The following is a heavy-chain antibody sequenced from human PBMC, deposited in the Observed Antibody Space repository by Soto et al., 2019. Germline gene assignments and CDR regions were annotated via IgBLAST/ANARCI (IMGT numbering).Heavy chain of an antibody. CDR2: IKQDGSEK. D-gene: IGHD3-3*01. V-gene: IGHV3-7*01. CDR3: ARVLRFLEWLPSAFDY. J-gene: IGHJ4*02. Sequence: TGGSLRLSCAASGFTFSSYWMSWVRQAPGKGLEWVANIKQDGSEKYYVDSVKGRFTISRDNAKNSLYLQMNSLRAEDTAVYYCARVLRFLEWLPSAFDYWGQGTLVTVSS. CDR1: GFTFSSYW.